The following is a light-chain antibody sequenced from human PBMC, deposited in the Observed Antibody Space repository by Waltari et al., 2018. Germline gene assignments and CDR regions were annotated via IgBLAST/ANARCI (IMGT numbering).Light chain of an antibody. V-gene: IGKV3-20*01. CDR2: DAS. CDR1: QSVSRT. J-gene: IGKJ1*01. CDR3: QKYGTRPAT. Sequence: EIVLTQSPGTLSLSPGERATLSFRASQSVSRTLAWYQQKPGQAPRLLIYDASIRATGIPDRFSGSGSGTDFSLTISRLEPEDFAGYYCQKYGTRPATFGQGTKVEVK.